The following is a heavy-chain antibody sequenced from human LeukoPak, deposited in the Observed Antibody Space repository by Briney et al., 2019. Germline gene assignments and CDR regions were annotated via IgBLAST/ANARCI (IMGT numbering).Heavy chain of an antibody. V-gene: IGHV3-11*04. J-gene: IGHJ4*02. CDR3: ARGWYDSSGYYFEYYQSPLFDY. Sequence: GGSLRLSCAASGFTFSDYYMSWIRQAPGKGLEWVSYISSSGSTIYYADSVKGRFTISRDNAKNSLYLQMNSLRAEDTAVYYCARGWYDSSGYYFEYYQSPLFDYWGQGTLVTVSS. CDR2: ISSSGSTI. CDR1: GFTFSDYY. D-gene: IGHD3-22*01.